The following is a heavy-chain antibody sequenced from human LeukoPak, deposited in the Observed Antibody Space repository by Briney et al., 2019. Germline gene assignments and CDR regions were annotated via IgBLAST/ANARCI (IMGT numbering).Heavy chain of an antibody. Sequence: GGSLRLSCAASGFTFSNYAMSWVRQAPGKGLEWVSAISGSGGSTYYADSVKGRFTISRDNAKNSLYLQLNSLRVEDTAVYYCARPRSDYWGQGTLVTVSS. CDR3: ARPRSDY. CDR2: ISGSGGST. D-gene: IGHD5-12*01. V-gene: IGHV3-23*01. J-gene: IGHJ4*02. CDR1: GFTFSNYA.